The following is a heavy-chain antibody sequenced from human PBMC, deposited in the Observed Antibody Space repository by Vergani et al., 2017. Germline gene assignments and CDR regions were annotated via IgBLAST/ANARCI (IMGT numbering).Heavy chain of an antibody. J-gene: IGHJ3*01. CDR3: AXDGGEYDKDALDV. D-gene: IGHD2-21*01. CDR1: GASITSNTYY. CDR2: IYTSGAT. Sequence: QLQLQEAGPGLVRPSETLSLTCTVSGASITSNTYYWGWVRQPPGKGLEWIGRIYTSGATNYNPSLRSRAIMSVDASKKQFSLKLTSVTAADTAVYYCAXDGGEYDKDALDVWGQGTKVTVTS. V-gene: IGHV4-39*07.